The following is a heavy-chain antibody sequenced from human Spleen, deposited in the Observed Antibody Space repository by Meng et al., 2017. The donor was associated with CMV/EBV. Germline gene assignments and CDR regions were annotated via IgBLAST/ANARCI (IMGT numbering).Heavy chain of an antibody. Sequence: CTASGYTFTGYYMPWVRQAPGQGLEWMGWINPNSGGTNYAQKFQGRVTMTRDTSISTAYMELSRLRSDDTAVYYCARAPVGLGWFDPWGQGTLVTVSS. D-gene: IGHD1-26*01. J-gene: IGHJ5*02. CDR3: ARAPVGLGWFDP. V-gene: IGHV1-2*02. CDR2: INPNSGGT. CDR1: GYTFTGYY.